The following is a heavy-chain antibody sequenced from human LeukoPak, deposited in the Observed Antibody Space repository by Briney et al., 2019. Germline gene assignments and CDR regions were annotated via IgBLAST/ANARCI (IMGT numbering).Heavy chain of an antibody. CDR3: ARDDSDSLAFDI. V-gene: IGHV3-33*01. D-gene: IGHD2-15*01. Sequence: GGSLRLSCTAPGFTFSDYGMHWVRQPPGKGLEWVAIIWYDGSNKTYEDSVKGRFTISRDNSKNTLYLQMNSLRAEDTAVYYCARDDSDSLAFDIWGQGTMVTVSS. CDR1: GFTFSDYG. J-gene: IGHJ3*02. CDR2: IWYDGSNK.